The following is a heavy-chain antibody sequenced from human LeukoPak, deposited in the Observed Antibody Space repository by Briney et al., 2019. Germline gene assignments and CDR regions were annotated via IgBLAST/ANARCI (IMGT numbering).Heavy chain of an antibody. D-gene: IGHD3-3*01. Sequence: GASVKVSCKASGDTFSSYAISWVRQAPGQGLEWMGGIIPIFGTANYAQKFQGRVTITADESTSTAYMELSSLRSEDTAVYYCARVGPMNDFWSGYLYQGGFDPWGQGTLVTVSS. CDR1: GDTFSSYA. J-gene: IGHJ5*02. V-gene: IGHV1-69*13. CDR2: IIPIFGTA. CDR3: ARVGPMNDFWSGYLYQGGFDP.